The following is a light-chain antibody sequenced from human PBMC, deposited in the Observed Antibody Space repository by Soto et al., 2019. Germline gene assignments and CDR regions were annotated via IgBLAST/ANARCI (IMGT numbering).Light chain of an antibody. CDR2: EVS. CDR3: SSYTSSSTLAV. CDR1: SSDVGGYNY. Sequence: QSVLTQPASVSGSPGQSITISCAGTSSDVGGYNYVSWYQQHPGKAPKLMIYEVSNRPPGVSNRFSGSKSGNTASLTISGLQAEDEADYYCSSYTSSSTLAVFGTGTKVTVL. V-gene: IGLV2-14*01. J-gene: IGLJ1*01.